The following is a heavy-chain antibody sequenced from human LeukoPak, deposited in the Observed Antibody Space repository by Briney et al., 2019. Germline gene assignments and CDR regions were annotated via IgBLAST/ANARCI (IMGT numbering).Heavy chain of an antibody. CDR1: DGSISNYY. V-gene: IGHV4-4*09. CDR2: IYTSGST. J-gene: IGHJ4*02. CDR3: ARTTDDSIGYSDY. D-gene: IGHD3-22*01. Sequence: PSETLSLTCTVSDGSISNYYWSWIRQSPGKGLEWIGRIYTSGSTNYTPSLKSRITISVDTSKNQFSLKLSSATAAATAVYYCARTTDDSIGYSDYWGQGTVVTVSS.